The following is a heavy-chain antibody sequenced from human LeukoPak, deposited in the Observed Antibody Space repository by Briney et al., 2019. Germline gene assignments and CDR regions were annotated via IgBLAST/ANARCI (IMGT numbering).Heavy chain of an antibody. CDR1: GYTFGNYG. D-gene: IGHD4-23*01. Sequence: ASVKVSCKAGGYTFGNYGIKWVGQAPGQGLEWVGWISGFNVNTNYAQNFHDRVTMTTDTSTTTAYMELRNLRSDDTAVYYCARVEYCNVGNCSLRPGASWGQGTLVTVSS. CDR2: ISGFNVNT. J-gene: IGHJ5*02. CDR3: ARVEYCNVGNCSLRPGAS. V-gene: IGHV1-18*01.